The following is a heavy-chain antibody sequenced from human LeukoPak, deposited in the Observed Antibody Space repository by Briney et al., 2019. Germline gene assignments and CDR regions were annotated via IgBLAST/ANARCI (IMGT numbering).Heavy chain of an antibody. D-gene: IGHD3-10*01. CDR2: IYHSGST. CDR1: GCSISSGYY. Sequence: PSETLSLTCTVSGCSISSGYYWGWIRQPPGKGLEWIGSIYHSGSTYYNPSLKSRVTISVDTSKNQFSLKLSSVTAADTAVYYCARAGRYWGQGTLVTVSS. J-gene: IGHJ4*02. CDR3: ARAGRY. V-gene: IGHV4-38-2*02.